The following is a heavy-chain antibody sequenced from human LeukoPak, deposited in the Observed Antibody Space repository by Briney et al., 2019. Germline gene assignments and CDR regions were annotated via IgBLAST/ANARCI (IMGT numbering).Heavy chain of an antibody. D-gene: IGHD6-13*01. Sequence: ARGSLRLSCGASGFTVSRNYMSWVRQAPGKGLGWGSGIYSGGRTYYADSVKGRFTISRDNSKNTLYLQMNRLRAEDTAVYYCARAGPSSSWHQFAYWGQGTLVTVSS. J-gene: IGHJ4*02. V-gene: IGHV3-66*01. CDR2: IYSGGRT. CDR3: ARAGPSSSWHQFAY. CDR1: GFTVSRNY.